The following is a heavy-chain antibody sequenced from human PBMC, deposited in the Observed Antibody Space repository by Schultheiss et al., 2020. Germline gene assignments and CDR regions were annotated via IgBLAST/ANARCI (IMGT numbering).Heavy chain of an antibody. V-gene: IGHV4-39*07. CDR2: INHSGST. CDR1: GGSISSSSYY. J-gene: IGHJ5*02. Sequence: SETLSLTCTVSGGSISSSSYYWGWIRQPPGKGLEWIGEINHSGSTNYNPSLKSRVTISVDTSKNQFSLKLSSVTAADTAVYYCARVQAVAGGGWFDPWGQGTLVTVSS. D-gene: IGHD6-19*01. CDR3: ARVQAVAGGGWFDP.